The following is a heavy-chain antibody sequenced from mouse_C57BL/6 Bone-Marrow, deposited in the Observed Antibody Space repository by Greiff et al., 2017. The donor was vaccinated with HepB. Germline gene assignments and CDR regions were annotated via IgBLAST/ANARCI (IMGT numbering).Heavy chain of an antibody. Sequence: SLNLSFSSSLFTFIYYLIHFFLQSPSHFLYWFSSIISVIITIYYSYTVKGLFTISRDNAKNTLFLQMTSLRSEDTAMYYCARRGYKPRAMDYWGQGTSVTVSS. CDR2: IISVIITI. CDR3: ARRGYKPRAMDY. CDR1: LFTFIYYL. D-gene: IGHD1-3*01. J-gene: IGHJ4*01. V-gene: IGHV5-17*01.